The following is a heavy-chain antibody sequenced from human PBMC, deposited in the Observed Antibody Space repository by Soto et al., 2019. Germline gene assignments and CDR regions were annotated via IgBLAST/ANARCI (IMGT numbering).Heavy chain of an antibody. CDR2: IHSSGGST. Sequence: GGSLRLSCAASGFTFSSYSMNWVRQAPGKGLEWVSAIHSSGGSTYYADSVKGRFTISRDNSKNTLYLQMNSLRAEDTAVYYCAKGEVVSWQLARDYYYYYGMDVWGQGTTVTVSS. CDR1: GFTFSSYS. D-gene: IGHD6-13*01. V-gene: IGHV3-23*01. CDR3: AKGEVVSWQLARDYYYYYGMDV. J-gene: IGHJ6*02.